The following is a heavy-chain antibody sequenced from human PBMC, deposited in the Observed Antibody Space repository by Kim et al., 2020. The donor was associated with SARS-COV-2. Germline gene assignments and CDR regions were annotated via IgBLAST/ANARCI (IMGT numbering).Heavy chain of an antibody. V-gene: IGHV5-51*01. Sequence: GESLKISCKGSGYTFSSHWIGWVRQMPGKGLEWMGTIYPGDSDTKYSPSFEGQVSISADKSISTAYLQWNSLKASDTATYYCAKTLAAPGAWFDPWGQGTLVSVSS. J-gene: IGHJ5*02. CDR1: GYTFSSHW. CDR2: IYPGDSDT. D-gene: IGHD6-19*01. CDR3: AKTLAAPGAWFDP.